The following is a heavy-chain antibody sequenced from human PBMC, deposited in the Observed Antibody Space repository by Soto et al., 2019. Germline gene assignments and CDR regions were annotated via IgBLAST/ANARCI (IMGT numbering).Heavy chain of an antibody. J-gene: IGHJ6*02. CDR2: IYYSGST. D-gene: IGHD3-9*01. V-gene: IGHV4-30-4*01. CDR3: ARDRYDILTCYYNLATGYYYYYGMDV. CDR1: GGSISSGDYY. Sequence: SETLSLTCTVSGGSISSGDYYWSWIRQPPGKGLEWIGYIYYSGSTYYNPALKSRVTISVDTSKNQFSLKLSSVTASDTAVYYCARDRYDILTCYYNLATGYYYYYGMDVWGQGTTVTVSS.